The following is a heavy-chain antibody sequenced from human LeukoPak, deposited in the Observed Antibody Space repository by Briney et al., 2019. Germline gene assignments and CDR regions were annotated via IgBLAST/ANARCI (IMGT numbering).Heavy chain of an antibody. V-gene: IGHV4-34*01. Sequence: SETLSLTCAVYGGSFSGYYWSWIRQPPGKGLEWIGEINHSGSTNYNPSLKSRVTISVDTSKNQFSLKLSSVTAADTAVYYCARDQDGSSSWYGDAFDIWGQGTMVTVSS. CDR3: ARDQDGSSSWYGDAFDI. J-gene: IGHJ3*02. CDR1: GGSFSGYY. D-gene: IGHD6-13*01. CDR2: INHSGST.